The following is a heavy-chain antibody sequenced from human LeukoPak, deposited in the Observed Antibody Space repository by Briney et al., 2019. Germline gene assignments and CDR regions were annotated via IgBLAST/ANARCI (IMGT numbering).Heavy chain of an antibody. Sequence: GESLKISCKGSGYSFTSYWIGWVRPMPGKGLEWRGIINPGYSDIRYSPSFQGQVTISADKSISTVYLQWSSLKASDTAIYYCARHDKGYSGYVTLDYWGQGTLVTVSS. V-gene: IGHV5-51*01. CDR3: ARHDKGYSGYVTLDY. CDR2: INPGYSDI. D-gene: IGHD5-12*01. J-gene: IGHJ4*02. CDR1: GYSFTSYW.